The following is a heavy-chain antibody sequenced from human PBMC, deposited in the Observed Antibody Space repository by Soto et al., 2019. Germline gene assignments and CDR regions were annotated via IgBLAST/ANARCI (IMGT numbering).Heavy chain of an antibody. Sequence: ASVKVSCKASGYTFTSYAMHWVRQAPGQRLEWMGWINAGNGNTKYSQKFQGRVTITRDASASTAYMELSSLRSEDTAVYYCARGSDDYGDYDGMDVWGQGTTVTVSS. CDR2: INAGNGNT. CDR3: ARGSDDYGDYDGMDV. V-gene: IGHV1-3*01. J-gene: IGHJ6*02. D-gene: IGHD4-17*01. CDR1: GYTFTSYA.